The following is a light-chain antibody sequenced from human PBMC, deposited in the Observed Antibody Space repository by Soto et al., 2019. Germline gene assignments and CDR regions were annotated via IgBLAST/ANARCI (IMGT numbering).Light chain of an antibody. CDR3: KQSYNTPKT. CDR2: AAS. Sequence: DIQMTQSPSSLSASVGDRVTITCQASQDISSYLNWYQQKPGKAPKLLIYAASNLETGVPSRFSGSGSGTDYTLTISSLQPEDFTTYYCKQSYNTPKTFGQGAKV. CDR1: QDISSY. V-gene: IGKV1-39*01. J-gene: IGKJ1*01.